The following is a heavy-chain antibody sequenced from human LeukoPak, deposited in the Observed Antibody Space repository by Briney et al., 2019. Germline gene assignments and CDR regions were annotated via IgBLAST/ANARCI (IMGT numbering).Heavy chain of an antibody. V-gene: IGHV3-43*02. CDR1: GFSFDDYA. D-gene: IGHD2-2*01. CDR2: ISGDGGST. CDR3: AKDIEVPNHTLGYCSSTSCPKYYYGMDV. Sequence: GGSLRLSCAASGFSFDDYAMHWVRQAPGKGLEWVSLISGDGGSTYYADSVKGRFTISRDNSKNSLYLQMNSLRTGDTALYYCAKDIEVPNHTLGYCSSTSCPKYYYGMDVWGQGTTVTVSS. J-gene: IGHJ6*02.